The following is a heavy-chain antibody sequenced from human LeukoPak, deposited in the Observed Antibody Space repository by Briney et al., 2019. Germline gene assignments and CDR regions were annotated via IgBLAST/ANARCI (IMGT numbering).Heavy chain of an antibody. D-gene: IGHD2-8*01. CDR3: AKLSKGIVLMVYADY. CDR2: INPSGGST. Sequence: GASVKVSCKASGYTFTSYYMHWVRQAPGQGLEWMGIINPSGGSTSYAQKFQGRVTMTRDTSTSTVYMELSSLRSEDTAVYYCAKLSKGIVLMVYADYWGQGTLVTVSS. J-gene: IGHJ4*02. CDR1: GYTFTSYY. V-gene: IGHV1-46*01.